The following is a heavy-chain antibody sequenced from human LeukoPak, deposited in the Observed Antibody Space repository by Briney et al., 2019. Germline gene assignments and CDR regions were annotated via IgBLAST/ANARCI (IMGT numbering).Heavy chain of an antibody. J-gene: IGHJ5*02. CDR3: ARVILDEYSSFNWFDP. D-gene: IGHD6-6*01. CDR2: IYYSGST. Sequence: SETLSLTCTVSGGSISSSSYYWGWIRQPPGKGLEWIGSIYYSGSTYYNPSLKSRVTISVDTSKNQFSLKLSSVTAADTAVYYCARVILDEYSSFNWFDPWGQGTLVTVSS. V-gene: IGHV4-39*07. CDR1: GGSISSSSYY.